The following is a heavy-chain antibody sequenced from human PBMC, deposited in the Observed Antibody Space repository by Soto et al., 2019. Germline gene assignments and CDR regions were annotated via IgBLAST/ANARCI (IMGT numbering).Heavy chain of an antibody. D-gene: IGHD1-26*01. CDR1: GYTFTSYG. Sequence: QVQLGQSGAEVKKPGASVKVSCKASGYTFTSYGISWVRQAPGQGLEWMGWISTDNGNTNDAQKRQGRVTMTTDTSATKAYRERRSLRSDDSAVYYCATGSDGDYWGQGTLVTVSS. CDR3: ATGSDGDY. CDR2: ISTDNGNT. J-gene: IGHJ4*02. V-gene: IGHV1-18*01.